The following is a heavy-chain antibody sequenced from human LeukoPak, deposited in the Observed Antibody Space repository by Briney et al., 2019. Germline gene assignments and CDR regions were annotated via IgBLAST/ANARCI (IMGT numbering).Heavy chain of an antibody. CDR3: ARIFDS. J-gene: IGHJ4*02. CDR1: GGSVSTSDYY. Sequence: SETLSLTCTVSGGSVSTSDYYWGWIRQTPGKGLEWIGDIFHNGKTNYNPSLKGRVTISIDTSNNQFSLRLPSVTAADTAVYYCARIFDSWGQGTLVTVSA. CDR2: IFHNGKT. V-gene: IGHV4-39*07.